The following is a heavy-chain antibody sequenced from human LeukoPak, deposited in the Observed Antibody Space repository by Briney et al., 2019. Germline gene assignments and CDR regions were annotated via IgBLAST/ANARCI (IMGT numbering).Heavy chain of an antibody. Sequence: SETLSLTCTVSGGSISSSSYYWGWIRQPPGKGLEWIGSIYYSGSTYYNPSLKSRVTISVDTSKNQFSLKLSSVTAADTAVYYCARALGGYSYGRFDYWGQGTLVTVSS. D-gene: IGHD5-18*01. V-gene: IGHV4-39*07. CDR1: GGSISSSSYY. J-gene: IGHJ4*02. CDR2: IYYSGST. CDR3: ARALGGYSYGRFDY.